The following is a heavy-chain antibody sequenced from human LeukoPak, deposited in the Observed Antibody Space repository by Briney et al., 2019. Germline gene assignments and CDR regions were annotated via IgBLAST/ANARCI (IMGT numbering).Heavy chain of an antibody. CDR3: ARDPPYGSGRYY. Sequence: GGALRLSCAASGFTFSSYWMSWVREAPGQGLEAVAAISYDGSNKYYSDSVKGRFTISRDNSKNTLFLQMNSLRAEDTAVYYCARDPPYGSGRYYWGQGTLVTVSS. CDR1: GFTFSSYW. CDR2: ISYDGSNK. J-gene: IGHJ4*02. D-gene: IGHD3-10*01. V-gene: IGHV3-30-3*01.